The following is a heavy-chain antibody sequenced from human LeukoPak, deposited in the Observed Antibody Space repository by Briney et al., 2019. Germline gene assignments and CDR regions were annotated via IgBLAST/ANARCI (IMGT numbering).Heavy chain of an antibody. V-gene: IGHV4-34*01. CDR1: GGSFSGYY. D-gene: IGHD2-15*01. CDR2: INHSGST. J-gene: IGHJ4*02. Sequence: PSETLSLTCAAYGGSFSGYYWSWIRQPPGKGLEWIGEINHSGSTNYNPSLKSRVTISVDTSKNQFSLKLSSVTAADTAVYYCARSYCSGGSCYHPTANDYWGQGTLVTVSS. CDR3: ARSYCSGGSCYHPTANDY.